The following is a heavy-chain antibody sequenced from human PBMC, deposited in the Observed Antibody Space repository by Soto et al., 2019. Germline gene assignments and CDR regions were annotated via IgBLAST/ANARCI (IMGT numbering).Heavy chain of an antibody. CDR3: GCIKWGLYYYGGVDV. J-gene: IGHJ6*02. CDR2: INPKTAAT. CDR1: GYTFSDYF. Sequence: ASVKVSCKASGYTFSDYFIQWLRQAPGQGLEWVAWINPKTAATNYAKKFQDRVTVTSDTSFSTAYLELTRLRPDDTALYYCGCIKWGLYYYGGVDVWGQGTSVSVAS. D-gene: IGHD2-8*01. V-gene: IGHV1-2*02.